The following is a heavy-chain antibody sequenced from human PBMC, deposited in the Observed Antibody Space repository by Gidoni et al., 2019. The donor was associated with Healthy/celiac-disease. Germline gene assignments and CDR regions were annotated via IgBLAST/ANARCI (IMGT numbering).Heavy chain of an antibody. CDR3: TEDYGDYGWDY. D-gene: IGHD4-17*01. J-gene: IGHJ4*02. V-gene: IGHV3-49*02. CDR2: IRSKAYGGTT. Sequence: FIRSKAYGGTTEYAASVKGRLTISRDDSKSMAYLQMNSLKTEETAVYYCTEDYGDYGWDYWGQETLSPSPQ.